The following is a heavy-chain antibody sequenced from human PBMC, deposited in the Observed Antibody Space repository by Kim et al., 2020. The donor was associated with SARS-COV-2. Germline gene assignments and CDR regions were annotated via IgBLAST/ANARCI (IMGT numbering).Heavy chain of an antibody. V-gene: IGHV3-48*02. CDR2: SSSSTI. Sequence: SSSSTIYNADSVKGRFTISRDNAKNSLYLQMNSLRDEDTAVYYGARGGGGYWGQGTLVTVSS. CDR3: ARGGGGY. J-gene: IGHJ4*02. D-gene: IGHD3-16*01.